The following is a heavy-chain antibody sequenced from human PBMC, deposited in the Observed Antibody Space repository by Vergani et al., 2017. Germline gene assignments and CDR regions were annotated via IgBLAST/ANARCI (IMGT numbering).Heavy chain of an antibody. Sequence: QVQLQESGPGLVKPSQTLSLTCRVSGASINSRYYWSWVRQPAGKGLQWIGRVYFTGSTNYNPSLGSRVSLSIDTSKNQFSLKLHSVSADDTAVYFCARAEFSTNYYGQSYYFDFWVQGIPVTVSA. D-gene: IGHD3-22*01. J-gene: IGHJ4*02. CDR3: ARAEFSTNYYGQSYYFDF. CDR2: VYFTGST. CDR1: GASINSRYY. V-gene: IGHV4-4*07.